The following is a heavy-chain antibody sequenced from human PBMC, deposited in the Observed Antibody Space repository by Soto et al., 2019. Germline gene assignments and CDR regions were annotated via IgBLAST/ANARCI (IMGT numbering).Heavy chain of an antibody. D-gene: IGHD3-16*01. V-gene: IGHV3-33*01. Sequence: QAQLVESGGGVVQPGRSLRLSCAASGFTFSRHGMHWVRQAPGKGLEWVAIIGFDGSDKNYADSVKGRFTISRDNSKNLLYLQLSTLRDEDTAVYYCARGRRGDGPHTAYYYFAMDVWGHGTTVTVSS. J-gene: IGHJ6*02. CDR1: GFTFSRHG. CDR3: ARGRRGDGPHTAYYYFAMDV. CDR2: IGFDGSDK.